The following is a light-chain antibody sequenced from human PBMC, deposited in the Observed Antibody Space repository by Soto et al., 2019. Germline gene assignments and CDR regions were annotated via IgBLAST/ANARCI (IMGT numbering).Light chain of an antibody. CDR2: HAS. J-gene: IGKJ4*01. CDR3: QQFNNWPPIT. V-gene: IGKV3D-15*01. CDR1: QSVNSN. Sequence: EIVMTQSPATLSVSPGETVTLSCRASQSVNSNLAWYQQKPGQAPRLLIYHASTRATGIPARSSGSGSGTEFTLTISSLQSEDFAIFYCQQFNNWPPITFGGGTKVEIK.